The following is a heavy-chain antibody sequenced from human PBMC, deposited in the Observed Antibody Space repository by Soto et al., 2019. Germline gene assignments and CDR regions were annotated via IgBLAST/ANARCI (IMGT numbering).Heavy chain of an antibody. J-gene: IGHJ5*02. V-gene: IGHV3-48*02. CDR3: ARDVFPGIAVAGTWFDP. Sequence: EVQLVESGGGLVQPGGSLRLSCAASGFTFSSYSMSWVRQAPGKGREWVSYISSNIFTIYYADSVKGRFTISRDNAENSLYLQMNSLRDEDAAVYYCARDVFPGIAVAGTWFDPWGQGTLVTVSS. CDR2: ISSNIFTI. D-gene: IGHD6-19*01. CDR1: GFTFSSYS.